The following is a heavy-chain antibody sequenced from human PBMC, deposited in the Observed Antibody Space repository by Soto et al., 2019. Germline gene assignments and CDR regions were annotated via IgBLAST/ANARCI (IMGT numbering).Heavy chain of an antibody. J-gene: IGHJ4*02. CDR3: ARHYPGRPYIDD. Sequence: QVQLQESGPGLVKPSETLSLTCTVSGGSISGYYWDWIRQPPGKGLEWIGNIYHSGSTKYNPSLKGRVPISVDTSKNQVSLYLPSVTAADTAVFYCARHYPGRPYIDDWGQGALVTVSS. D-gene: IGHD6-6*01. V-gene: IGHV4-59*08. CDR1: GGSISGYY. CDR2: IYHSGST.